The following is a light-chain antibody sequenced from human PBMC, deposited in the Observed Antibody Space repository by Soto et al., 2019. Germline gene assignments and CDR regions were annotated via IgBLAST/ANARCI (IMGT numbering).Light chain of an antibody. V-gene: IGKV1-5*01. CDR2: DAS. CDR3: QQYNSYPWT. CDR1: QTINNW. Sequence: DIQMTQSPSTLSASIGDRVTVTCRASQTINNWLAWYQQKPGKAPKLLIYDASTLEGEVPSRFGASGSGTDITLTITSLQPDDSATYYCQQYNSYPWTFGQGTKVEI. J-gene: IGKJ1*01.